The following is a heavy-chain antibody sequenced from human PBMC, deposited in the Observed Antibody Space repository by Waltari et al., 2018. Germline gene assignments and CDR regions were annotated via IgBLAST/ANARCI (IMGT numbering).Heavy chain of an antibody. D-gene: IGHD3-16*01. V-gene: IGHV3-7*01. Sequence: EVQLVESGGGLVQPGGSLSLSCAASGFPFSSYWMSWVRQAPGKGLEWVANIKQDGSEKYYVDSVKGRFTISRDNAKNSLYLQMNSLRAEDTAVYYCARDQGGVFNYWGQGTLVTVSS. CDR1: GFPFSSYW. J-gene: IGHJ4*02. CDR3: ARDQGGVFNY. CDR2: IKQDGSEK.